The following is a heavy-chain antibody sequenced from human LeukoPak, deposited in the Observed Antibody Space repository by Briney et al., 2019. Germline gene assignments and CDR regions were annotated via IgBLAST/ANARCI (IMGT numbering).Heavy chain of an antibody. V-gene: IGHV4-34*01. D-gene: IGHD3-22*01. J-gene: IGHJ4*02. Sequence: SETLSVTCAVYGGSFCGYYWSWIRQPPGKGLEWIGEINHSGSTNYNPSLKSRVTISVDTSKNQFSLKLSSVTAADTAVYYCARGYNIDSSGIGFDYWGQGTLVTVSS. CDR1: GGSFCGYY. CDR3: ARGYNIDSSGIGFDY. CDR2: INHSGST.